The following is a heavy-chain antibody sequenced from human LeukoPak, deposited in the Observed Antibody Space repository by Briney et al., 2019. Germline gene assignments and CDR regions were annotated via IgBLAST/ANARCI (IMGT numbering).Heavy chain of an antibody. Sequence: SETLSLTCTVSGYSISSGYYWGWIRQPPGKGLEWIGAIHHSGGTYYNPSLKSRVTISIDTSKNHFSLKLSSVTAADTAVYYCARDGYDSSGYYPIPFDYWGQGTLVTVSS. CDR2: IHHSGGT. CDR1: GYSISSGYY. CDR3: ARDGYDSSGYYPIPFDY. J-gene: IGHJ4*02. D-gene: IGHD3-22*01. V-gene: IGHV4-38-2*02.